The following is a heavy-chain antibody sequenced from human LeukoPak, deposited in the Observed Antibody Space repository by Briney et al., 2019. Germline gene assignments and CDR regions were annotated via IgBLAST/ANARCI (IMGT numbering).Heavy chain of an antibody. D-gene: IGHD6-19*01. CDR2: IRSDGSST. Sequence: GGSLRLSCVASGFSFSDYIMHWVRQAPGKGLEYVSAIRSDGSSTVYPNSVKGRFTISRDNSTSTLYLQLGRLRAEDTAVYYCTRRYGDHSGWAGYHDSWGQGTLVTVSS. CDR3: TRRYGDHSGWAGYHDS. J-gene: IGHJ4*02. V-gene: IGHV3-64*01. CDR1: GFSFSDYI.